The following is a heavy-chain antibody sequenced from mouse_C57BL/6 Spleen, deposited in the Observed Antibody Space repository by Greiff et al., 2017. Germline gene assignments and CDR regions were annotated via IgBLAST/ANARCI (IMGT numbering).Heavy chain of an antibody. CDR3: ARHIGLYYFDY. CDR2: ISSGGSYT. D-gene: IGHD2-2*01. Sequence: DVMLVESGGDLVKPGGSLKLSCAASGFTFSSYGMSWVRQTPDKRLEWVATISSGGSYTYYPDSVKGRFTISRDNAKNTLYLQMSSLKSEDTAMYYCARHIGLYYFDYWGQGTTLTVSS. CDR1: GFTFSSYG. V-gene: IGHV5-6*02. J-gene: IGHJ2*01.